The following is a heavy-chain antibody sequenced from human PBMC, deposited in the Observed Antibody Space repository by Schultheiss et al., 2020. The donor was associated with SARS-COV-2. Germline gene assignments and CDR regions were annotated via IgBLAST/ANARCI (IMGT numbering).Heavy chain of an antibody. D-gene: IGHD4-23*01. CDR3: AGVVTGN. Sequence: SETLSLTCTVSGGSISSGSYYWSWIRQPAGKGLEWIGRIYTSGSTNYNPSLKSRVTISVDTSKNQFSLKLSSVTAADTAVYYCAGVVTGNWGQGTLVTGSS. CDR1: GGSISSGSYY. V-gene: IGHV4-61*02. CDR2: IYTSGST. J-gene: IGHJ4*02.